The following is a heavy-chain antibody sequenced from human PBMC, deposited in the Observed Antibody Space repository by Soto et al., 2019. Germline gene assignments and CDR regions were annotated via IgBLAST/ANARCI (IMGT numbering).Heavy chain of an antibody. CDR2: VYYSGST. CDR3: ARHPCSSTSCPFDY. D-gene: IGHD2-2*01. V-gene: IGHV4-59*08. J-gene: IGHJ4*02. CDR1: GGSISSYY. Sequence: SETLSLTCTVSGGSISSYYWSWIRQPPGKGLEWIGYVYYSGSTNYNPSLKSRVTISVDTSKNQFSLKLSSVTAADTAVYYCARHPCSSTSCPFDYSGQGTLVTVSS.